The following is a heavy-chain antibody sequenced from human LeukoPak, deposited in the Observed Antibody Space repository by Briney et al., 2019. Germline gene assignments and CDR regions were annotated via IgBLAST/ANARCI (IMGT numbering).Heavy chain of an antibody. V-gene: IGHV3-23*01. Sequence: GGSLRLSCAASGFTFSSYAMSWVRQAPGKGLEWVTAISGSGGKTYYADSVKGRFTISRDNSKNTLYLQMNSLRAEDTAVYYCATRYDSSGYHNFDYWGQGTLVTVSS. J-gene: IGHJ4*02. CDR3: ATRYDSSGYHNFDY. D-gene: IGHD3-22*01. CDR1: GFTFSSYA. CDR2: ISGSGGKT.